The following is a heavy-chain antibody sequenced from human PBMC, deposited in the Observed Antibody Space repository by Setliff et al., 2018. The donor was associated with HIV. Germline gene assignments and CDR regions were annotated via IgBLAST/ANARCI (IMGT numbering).Heavy chain of an antibody. D-gene: IGHD2-2*01. J-gene: IGHJ3*02. CDR1: TYTFSSYV. CDR2: ISVYNGST. V-gene: IGHV1-18*01. CDR3: ATRRDIVMVPGQGGFDI. Sequence: GASVKVSCKASTYTFSSYVINWVRQAPGQGLEWMGRISVYNGSTIYAQKLQGRVIMTTDTSTSTAYMELRSLRSDDTAMYYCATRRDIVMVPGQGGFDIWAQGTMVTVSS.